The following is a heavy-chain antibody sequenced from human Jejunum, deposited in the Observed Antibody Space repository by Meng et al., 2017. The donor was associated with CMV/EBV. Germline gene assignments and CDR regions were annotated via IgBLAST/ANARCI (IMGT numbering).Heavy chain of an antibody. J-gene: IGHJ4*02. V-gene: IGHV3-11*06. D-gene: IGHD2-8*01. CDR3: ARDRYCTNGVCYTHFDS. CDR1: GFTFDDYY. Sequence: QVQLVESGGGLVKPGGSLRLSCAAFGFTFDDYYMNWIRQAPGKGLEWVSSVSSVSSYTNYADSVKGRFTISRDNAKNSLYLQMNSLRAEDTAVYYCARDRYCTNGVCYTHFDSWGQGTLVTVSS. CDR2: VSSVSSYT.